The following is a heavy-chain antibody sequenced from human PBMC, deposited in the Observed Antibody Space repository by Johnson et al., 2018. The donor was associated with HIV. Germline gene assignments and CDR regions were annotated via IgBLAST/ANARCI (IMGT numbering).Heavy chain of an antibody. V-gene: IGHV3-23*04. CDR3: AKDLSSSLGPGAFDI. CDR2: ISGSGGST. J-gene: IGHJ3*02. Sequence: VQLVESGGTLVQPGGSLRLSCVGSGFTFSSYAMSWVRQAPGKGLEWVSAISGSGGSTYYADSVKGRFTISRDNSKNTLYLQMNSLRAEDTAVYYCAKDLSSSLGPGAFDIWGQGTMVTVSS. CDR1: GFTFSSYA. D-gene: IGHD6-13*01.